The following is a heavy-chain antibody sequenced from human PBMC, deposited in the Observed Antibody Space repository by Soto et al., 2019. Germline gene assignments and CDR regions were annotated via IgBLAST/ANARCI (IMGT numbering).Heavy chain of an antibody. V-gene: IGHV4-34*01. D-gene: IGHD1-26*01. Sequence: SETLSLTCTVYGGSFSTYYWSWIRQPPGKGLEWIGEIRHSGSTNYNPSLKSRVTTSMDTSKNQFSLNLSSVTAADTAVYYCARGGTWPTKFDYWGQGTLVTVS. CDR2: IRHSGST. CDR3: ARGGTWPTKFDY. J-gene: IGHJ4*02. CDR1: GGSFSTYY.